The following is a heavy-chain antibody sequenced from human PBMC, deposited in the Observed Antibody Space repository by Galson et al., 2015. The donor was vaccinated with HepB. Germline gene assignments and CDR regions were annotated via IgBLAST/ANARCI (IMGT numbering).Heavy chain of an antibody. Sequence: CAISGDSVSNNNAAWYWIRQSPSRGLEWLGRTYYRARGYSDYTASLRSRISINADTSKNRFSLQLNSVTPEDTAVYYCASVPGTIYYGMDVGGQGTTVTVSS. D-gene: IGHD2-2*01. J-gene: IGHJ6*02. CDR1: GDSVSNNNAA. V-gene: IGHV6-1*01. CDR3: ASVPGTIYYGMDV. CDR2: TYYRARGYS.